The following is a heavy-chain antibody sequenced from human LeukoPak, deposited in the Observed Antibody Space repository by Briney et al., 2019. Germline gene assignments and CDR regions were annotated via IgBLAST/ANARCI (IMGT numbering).Heavy chain of an antibody. D-gene: IGHD6-19*01. J-gene: IGHJ6*02. CDR3: ARDRRTYSSGWPQNPYNYYYGMDV. V-gene: IGHV4-31*03. CDR1: GGSISSGDYY. Sequence: PSETLSLTCIVSGGSISSGDYYWNWIRQHPGKGLEWIGYIYYSGSTSYNPSLKSRVTISVATSKKQFSLRLSSVTAADTAVYYCARDRRTYSSGWPQNPYNYYYGMDVWGQGTTVTVSS. CDR2: IYYSGST.